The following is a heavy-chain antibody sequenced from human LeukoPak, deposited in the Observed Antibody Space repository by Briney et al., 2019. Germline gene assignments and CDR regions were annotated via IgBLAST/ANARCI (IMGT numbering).Heavy chain of an antibody. CDR2: IYHSGST. J-gene: IGHJ4*02. CDR1: GGSISSGGYS. D-gene: IGHD3-22*01. Sequence: SGTLSLTCAVSGGSISSGGYSWSWIRQPPGKGLEWIGYIYHSGSTYYNPSLKSRVTISVDRSKDQFSLKLSSVTAADTAVYYCASYIRDYDSSGYYYYFDYWGQGTLVTVSS. CDR3: ASYIRDYDSSGYYYYFDY. V-gene: IGHV4-30-2*01.